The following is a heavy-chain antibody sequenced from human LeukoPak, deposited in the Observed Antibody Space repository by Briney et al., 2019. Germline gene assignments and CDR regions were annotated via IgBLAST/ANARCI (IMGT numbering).Heavy chain of an antibody. CDR1: GFTVSSNY. Sequence: GGSLRLSCAASGFTVSSNYMSWVRQAPGKGLEWVSVLYSDGTTYYADSVKGRFAISRDNSKNTLYLQMNNLRAEDTAVYYCARAAYDSNGFTANHDYWGQGTLVTVSS. D-gene: IGHD3-22*01. CDR3: ARAAYDSNGFTANHDY. J-gene: IGHJ4*02. V-gene: IGHV3-53*01. CDR2: LYSDGTT.